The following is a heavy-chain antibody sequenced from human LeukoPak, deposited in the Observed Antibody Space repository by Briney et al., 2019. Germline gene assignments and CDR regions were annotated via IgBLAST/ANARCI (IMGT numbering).Heavy chain of an antibody. D-gene: IGHD3-22*01. CDR2: IYSSGAT. J-gene: IGHJ4*02. CDR1: GFTVSSNY. V-gene: IGHV3-66*01. CDR3: ARDVPTFYYNSFGYYSH. Sequence: PGGSLSLSCAASGFTVSSNYMSWVRQAPGKGLEWVSVIYSSGATLYADSVMGRFDISRDNSKNTLYLRMNSLRAEDTAVYYCARDVPTFYYNSFGYYSHWGQGTLVTVSS.